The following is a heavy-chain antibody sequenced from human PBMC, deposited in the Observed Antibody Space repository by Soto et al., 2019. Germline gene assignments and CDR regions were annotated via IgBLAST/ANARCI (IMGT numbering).Heavy chain of an antibody. Sequence: EVQLVESGGGLVQPGGSLRLSCAASGFTVSSNYMSWVRQAPGKGLEWVSVIYSGGSTYYADSVKGRFTISRDNSKNTLYLQMNSLRAEDTAVYYCARDPGTPFDAFDIWGQGTMVTVSS. D-gene: IGHD1-7*01. CDR1: GFTVSSNY. CDR2: IYSGGST. J-gene: IGHJ3*02. CDR3: ARDPGTPFDAFDI. V-gene: IGHV3-66*01.